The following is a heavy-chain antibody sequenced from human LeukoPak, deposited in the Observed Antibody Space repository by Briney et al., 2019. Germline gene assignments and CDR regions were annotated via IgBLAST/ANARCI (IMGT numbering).Heavy chain of an antibody. D-gene: IGHD3-3*01. Sequence: GGSLRLSCAASGFTFSNYWMHWVRQAPGKGLEWVGRIKSKTDGGTTDYAAPVKGRFTISRDDSKNTLYLQMNSLKTEDTAVYYCTTDPLRSGSAGFDPWGQGTLVTVSS. V-gene: IGHV3-15*01. J-gene: IGHJ5*02. CDR2: IKSKTDGGTT. CDR1: GFTFSNYW. CDR3: TTDPLRSGSAGFDP.